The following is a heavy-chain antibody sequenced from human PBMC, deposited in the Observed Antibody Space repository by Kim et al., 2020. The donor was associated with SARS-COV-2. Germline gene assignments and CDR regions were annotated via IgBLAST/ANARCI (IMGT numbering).Heavy chain of an antibody. V-gene: IGHV1-46*01. Sequence: ASVKVSCKASGYTFRNYYVHWVRQAPGQGLEWMGIINASGGSTKYGQKFKGRVTLTRDTSTTTIYMEINSLTLDDTAIYFCARAQEVGGSYYYYGMDVWGQGTAVSVSS. CDR2: INASGGST. J-gene: IGHJ6*02. CDR3: ARAQEVGGSYYYYGMDV. CDR1: GYTFRNYY. D-gene: IGHD1-26*01.